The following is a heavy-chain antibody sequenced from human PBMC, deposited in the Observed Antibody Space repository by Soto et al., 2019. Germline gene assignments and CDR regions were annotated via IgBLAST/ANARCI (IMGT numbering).Heavy chain of an antibody. CDR2: IYYSGST. CDR3: ARICVPRITIFGVVIIQYFDY. J-gene: IGHJ4*02. Sequence: SETLSLTCTVSGGSISSGGYYWSWIRQHPGKGLEWTGYIYYSGSTYYNPSLKSRVTISVDTSKNQFSLKLSSVTAADTAVYYCARICVPRITIFGVVIIQYFDYWGQGTLVTVSS. V-gene: IGHV4-31*03. CDR1: GGSISSGGYY. D-gene: IGHD3-3*01.